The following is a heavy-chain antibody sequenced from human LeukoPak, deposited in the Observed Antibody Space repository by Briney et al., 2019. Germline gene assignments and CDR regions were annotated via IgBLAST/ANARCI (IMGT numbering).Heavy chain of an antibody. Sequence: GGSLRLSCAASGFTFSSYDMTWVRQAPGKGLEWVSAISGSGGDTYYADSVKGRFTISRGNSKNTLYLQMNSLRAEDTAVYYCARGELDYWGQGTLVTVSS. CDR2: ISGSGGDT. CDR3: ARGELDY. CDR1: GFTFSSYD. V-gene: IGHV3-23*01. J-gene: IGHJ4*02. D-gene: IGHD3-10*01.